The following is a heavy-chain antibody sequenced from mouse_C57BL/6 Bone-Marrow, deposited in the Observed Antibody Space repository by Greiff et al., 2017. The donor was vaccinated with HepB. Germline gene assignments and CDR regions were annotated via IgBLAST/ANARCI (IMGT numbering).Heavy chain of an antibody. Sequence: QVQLQHPGAELVRPGTSVKLSCKASGYTFTSYWMHWVKQRPGQGLEWIGVIDPSDSYTNYNQKFKGKATLTVDTSSSTAYMQLSSLTSEDSAVYYCARGRDWYFDVWGTGTTVTVSS. CDR1: GYTFTSYW. CDR2: IDPSDSYT. J-gene: IGHJ1*03. V-gene: IGHV1-59*01. CDR3: ARGRDWYFDV.